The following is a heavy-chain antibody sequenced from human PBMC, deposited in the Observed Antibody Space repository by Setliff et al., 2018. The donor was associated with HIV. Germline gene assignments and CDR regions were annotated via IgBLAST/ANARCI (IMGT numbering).Heavy chain of an antibody. CDR3: ARGLNYYGSGSYLPLGY. Sequence: LSLTCAVYGGSFNDYYWTWIRQPPGKGLEWIGEIDHSGSTKYHASLKSRVTISKDTSKNQISLKLSSVTAADTAVYYCARGLNYYGSGSYLPLGYWGQGTLVTVSS. CDR1: GGSFNDYY. D-gene: IGHD3-10*01. CDR2: IDHSGST. V-gene: IGHV4-34*01. J-gene: IGHJ4*02.